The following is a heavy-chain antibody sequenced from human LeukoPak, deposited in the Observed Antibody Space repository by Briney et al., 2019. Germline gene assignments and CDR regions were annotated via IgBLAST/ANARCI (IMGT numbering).Heavy chain of an antibody. CDR1: GFTFSSAW. J-gene: IGHJ4*02. CDR2: IKQDGSEK. D-gene: IGHD5-24*01. V-gene: IGHV3-7*04. CDR3: ARKFRLQSFDY. Sequence: AGGSLRLSCAASGFTFSSAWMGWVRQAPGKGLEWVANIKQDGSEKYYVDSVKGRFTISRDIAKNSLYLQMNSLRAEDTAVYYCARKFRLQSFDYWGQGTLVTVSS.